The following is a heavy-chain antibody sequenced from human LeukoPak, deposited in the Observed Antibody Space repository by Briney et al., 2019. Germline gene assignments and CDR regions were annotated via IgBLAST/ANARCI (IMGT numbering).Heavy chain of an antibody. CDR2: TSSDLNVK. V-gene: IGHV3-30*14. CDR3: ARDFKDVSP. Sequence: PGGSLRLSCAASGFTFRNYVIHWVRQAPGKGLEWVAVTSSDLNVKLYADSVKGRFTISRDNAKSTLYLQMNSLRAEDTAMYYCARDFKDVSPWGPGTLVTVSS. J-gene: IGHJ5*02. CDR1: GFTFRNYV.